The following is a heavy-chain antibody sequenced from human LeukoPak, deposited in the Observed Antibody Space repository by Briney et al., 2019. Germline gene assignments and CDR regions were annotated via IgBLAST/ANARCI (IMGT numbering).Heavy chain of an antibody. CDR1: GFTFSSYE. J-gene: IGHJ4*02. Sequence: GGSLRLSCAASGFTFSSYEMNWVRQAPGKGLEWVSYISSRGSTIYYADSVKGRFTISRDNAKDSLYLQMNSLRAEDTAVYYCARDDYATDYWGQGTLVTVSS. CDR3: ARDDYATDY. CDR2: ISSRGSTI. V-gene: IGHV3-48*03. D-gene: IGHD4-17*01.